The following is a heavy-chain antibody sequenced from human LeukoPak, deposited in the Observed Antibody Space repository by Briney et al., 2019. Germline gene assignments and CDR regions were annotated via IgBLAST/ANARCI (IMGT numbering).Heavy chain of an antibody. Sequence: PSETLSLTCTVSRGSISRSSSYWGWIRQPPGKGLEWIGSIYYSGSTYYNPSLKSRVTISVDTSKNQLSLKLSSVTAADTAVYYCARDIAAAFYFDYWGQGTLVTVSS. D-gene: IGHD6-13*01. J-gene: IGHJ4*02. V-gene: IGHV4-39*07. CDR3: ARDIAAAFYFDY. CDR2: IYYSGST. CDR1: RGSISRSSSY.